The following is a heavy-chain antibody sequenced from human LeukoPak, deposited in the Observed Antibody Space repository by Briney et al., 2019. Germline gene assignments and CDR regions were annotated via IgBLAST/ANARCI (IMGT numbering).Heavy chain of an antibody. J-gene: IGHJ4*02. CDR2: INPNNGGT. CDR3: SKEGGSSWRHSEY. D-gene: IGHD6-13*01. Sequence: GASVKVSCKASGYTFTDYYIHWVRQAPGQGLEWMGWINPNNGGTNYPQKFQGRVTMTRDTSISTAYMELSRLRSDDTAVYYCSKEGGSSWRHSEYWGQGTLVTVSS. CDR1: GYTFTDYY. V-gene: IGHV1-2*02.